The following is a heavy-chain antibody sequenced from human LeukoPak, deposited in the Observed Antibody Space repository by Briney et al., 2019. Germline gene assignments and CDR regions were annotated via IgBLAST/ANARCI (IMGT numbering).Heavy chain of an antibody. CDR3: ASHLRDFWSGSEYFQH. D-gene: IGHD3-3*01. Sequence: GGSLRLSCAASGFTFSSYWMSWVRQAPGKGLEWVANIKQDGSEKYYVDSVKGRFTISRDNAKNSLYLQMNSLRAEDTAVYYCASHLRDFWSGSEYFQHWGQGTLVTVSS. V-gene: IGHV3-7*01. CDR1: GFTFSSYW. J-gene: IGHJ1*01. CDR2: IKQDGSEK.